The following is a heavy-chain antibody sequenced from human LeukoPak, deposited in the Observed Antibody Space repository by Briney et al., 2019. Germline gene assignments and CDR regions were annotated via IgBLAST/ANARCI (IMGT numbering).Heavy chain of an antibody. Sequence: KPSETLSLTCAVSGGSISSSNWWSWVRQPPGKGLEWIGEIYHSGSTNYNPSLKSRVTISVDKSKNQFSLKLSSVTAADTAVYYCARLSSSSWLPGDYWGQGTLVTVSS. CDR2: IYHSGST. J-gene: IGHJ4*02. CDR1: GGSISSSNW. D-gene: IGHD6-13*01. CDR3: ARLSSSSWLPGDY. V-gene: IGHV4-4*02.